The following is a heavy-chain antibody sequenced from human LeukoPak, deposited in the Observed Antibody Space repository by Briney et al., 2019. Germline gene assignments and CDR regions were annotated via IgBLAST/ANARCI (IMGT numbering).Heavy chain of an antibody. J-gene: IGHJ4*02. V-gene: IGHV1-69*13. CDR3: ARSTIAAAGSEEDHFDY. D-gene: IGHD6-13*01. CDR1: GGTFSSYA. Sequence: ASVKVSCKASGGTFSSYAISWVRQAPGQGLEWMGGIIPIFGTANYAQKFQGRVTITADESTSTAYMELSSLRSEDTAVYYCARSTIAAAGSEEDHFDYWGQGTLVTVSS. CDR2: IIPIFGTA.